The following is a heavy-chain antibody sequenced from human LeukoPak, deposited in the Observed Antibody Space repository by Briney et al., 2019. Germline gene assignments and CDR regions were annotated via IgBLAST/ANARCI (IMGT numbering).Heavy chain of an antibody. D-gene: IGHD6-25*01. J-gene: IGHJ4*02. CDR2: ISSSSSYI. CDR3: ATSGPSRFGF. Sequence: PGGSLRLSCAASGFTFGSYSMNWVRQAPGKGLEWVSSISSSSSYIYYADSVKGRFTISRDNSKNTLYLQMNSLRAEDTAVYYCATSGPSRFGFWGQGTLVTVSS. CDR1: GFTFGSYS. V-gene: IGHV3-21*04.